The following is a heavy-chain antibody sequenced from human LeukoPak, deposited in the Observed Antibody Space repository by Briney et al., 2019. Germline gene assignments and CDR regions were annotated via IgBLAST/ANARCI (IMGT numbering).Heavy chain of an antibody. CDR2: INPSGGST. Sequence: ASVKVSCKASGYTFTSYYMHWVRQAPGQGLEWMGIINPSGGSTSYAQEFQGRVTMTRDTSTSTVYMELSSLRSEDTAVYYCARDAVAKAHFDYWGQGTLVTVSS. CDR3: ARDAVAKAHFDY. J-gene: IGHJ4*02. D-gene: IGHD2-15*01. V-gene: IGHV1-46*01. CDR1: GYTFTSYY.